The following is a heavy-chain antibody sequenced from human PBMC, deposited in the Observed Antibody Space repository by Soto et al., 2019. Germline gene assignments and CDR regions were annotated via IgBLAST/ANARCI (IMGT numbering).Heavy chain of an antibody. CDR3: ARASTASGPN. CDR1: DGSFSVSF. CDR2: INHSGST. Sequence: PSETLSLTCAAYDGSFSVSFWSWIRQPPGKGLEWIGEINHSGSTNYNPSLMSRVTISLDTSKNQFSLKLSPVTAADTAVYYCARASTASGPNWGQGTLVTVSS. V-gene: IGHV4-34*01. J-gene: IGHJ4*02. D-gene: IGHD6-25*01.